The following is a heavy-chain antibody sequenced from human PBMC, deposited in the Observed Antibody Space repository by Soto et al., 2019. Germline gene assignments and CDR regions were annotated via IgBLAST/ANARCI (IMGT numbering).Heavy chain of an antibody. D-gene: IGHD2-2*01. CDR3: TKSVVVPAAMAY. CDR2: IRRKAYGGTT. J-gene: IGHJ4*02. Sequence: EVQLVESGGDLVKPGRSLRLSCTGSGFTFGDYSVSWFRQAPGRGLEWAGFIRRKAYGGTTEYAASVKGRFTISRDDSKSIAYLQMNSLKIEDTGVYYCTKSVVVPAAMAYWGQGTLVTVSS. CDR1: GFTFGDYS. V-gene: IGHV3-49*05.